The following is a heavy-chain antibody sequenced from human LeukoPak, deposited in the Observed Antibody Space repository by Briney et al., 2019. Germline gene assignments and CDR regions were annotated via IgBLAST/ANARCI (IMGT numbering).Heavy chain of an antibody. J-gene: IGHJ4*02. CDR2: ISSSSTTI. Sequence: PGGSLRLSCAASGFTFSSYSMNWVRQAPGKGLEWVSYISSSSTTIYYADSVKGRFTISRDNVKNSLYLQMNSLRPEDTAVYYCARDYYVSSGYYYGGYWDQGTLVTVSS. CDR3: ARDYYVSSGYYYGGY. D-gene: IGHD3-22*01. V-gene: IGHV3-48*04. CDR1: GFTFSSYS.